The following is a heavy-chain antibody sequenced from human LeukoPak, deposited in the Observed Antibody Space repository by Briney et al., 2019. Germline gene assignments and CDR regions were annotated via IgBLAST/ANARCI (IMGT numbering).Heavy chain of an antibody. CDR3: AREGVYSSGWSRDAFDI. CDR1: GASISSYY. Sequence: PSETLSLTCTVSGASISSYYWSWIRQPAVKGLEWIGRIYTSGSTNYNPSLKSRVTMSVDTSKNQFSLKLSSVTAADTAVYYCAREGVYSSGWSRDAFDIWGQGTMVTVSS. CDR2: IYTSGST. D-gene: IGHD6-19*01. V-gene: IGHV4-4*07. J-gene: IGHJ3*02.